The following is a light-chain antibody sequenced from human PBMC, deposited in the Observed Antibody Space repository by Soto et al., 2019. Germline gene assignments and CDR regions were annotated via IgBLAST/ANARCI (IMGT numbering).Light chain of an antibody. J-gene: IGKJ1*01. CDR3: QQYNNYWT. CDR2: DAS. CDR1: QNIRNW. V-gene: IGKV1-5*01. Sequence: DIQMTQSPATLSVSVGESVTITCRASQNIRNWLAWYQQKPGKAPNPLIYDASSLESGVPSRFSGSGSGTEFTLTISSLQPDDFATYYCQQYNNYWTFGQGTKVDIK.